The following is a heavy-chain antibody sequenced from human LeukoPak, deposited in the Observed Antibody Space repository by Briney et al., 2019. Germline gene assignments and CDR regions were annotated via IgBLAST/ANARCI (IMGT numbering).Heavy chain of an antibody. V-gene: IGHV1-69*13. D-gene: IGHD4-23*01. CDR2: IIPIFGTA. CDR1: GGTFSSYA. J-gene: IGHJ4*02. Sequence: ASVKVSCKASGGTFSSYAISWVRQAPGQGLEWMGGIIPIFGTANYAQKFQGRVTITADESTSTAYMELSSLRSEDTAVYYCARDYGGNRGNYFDYWGQGTLVTVPS. CDR3: ARDYGGNRGNYFDY.